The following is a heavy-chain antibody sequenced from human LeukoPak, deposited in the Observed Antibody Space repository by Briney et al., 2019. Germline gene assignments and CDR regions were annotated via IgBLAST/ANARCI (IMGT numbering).Heavy chain of an antibody. CDR1: GGSISSSSYY. CDR3: ARHEGQLLWGYYYYYGMDV. D-gene: IGHD2-2*01. CDR2: IYDSGST. Sequence: PSETLSLTCTVSGGSISSSSYYWGWIRQPPGKGLEWIGSIYDSGSTYYNPSLKSRVTISVDTSKNQFSLKLSSVTAADTAVYYCARHEGQLLWGYYYYYGMDVWGQGTTVTVSS. J-gene: IGHJ6*02. V-gene: IGHV4-39*01.